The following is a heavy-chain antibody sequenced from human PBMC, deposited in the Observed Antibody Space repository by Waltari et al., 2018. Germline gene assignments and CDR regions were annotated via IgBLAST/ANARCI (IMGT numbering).Heavy chain of an antibody. CDR1: GYSFTSYW. CDR2: IYPGDSDT. Sequence: EVQLVQSGAEVKKPGESLKISCKGSGYSFTSYWIGWVRQMPGKGLAWKGIIYPGDSDTRYSPSCQGQVTISADKSISTAYLQWSSLKASDTAMYYCARPLGYGSSTSCYFGLVDYWGQGTLVTVSS. CDR3: ARPLGYGSSTSCYFGLVDY. V-gene: IGHV5-51*01. J-gene: IGHJ4*02. D-gene: IGHD2-2*01.